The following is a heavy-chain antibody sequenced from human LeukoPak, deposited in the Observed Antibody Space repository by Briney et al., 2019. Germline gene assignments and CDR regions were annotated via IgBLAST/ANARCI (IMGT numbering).Heavy chain of an antibody. V-gene: IGHV3-74*01. CDR3: AKDGGEYYDILTGYYPRLYYMDV. Sequence: GGSLRLSCEASGFSFSSSWMHWVRQAPGRGLVWVSRINSDGSSTIYADPVKGRFTISRDNSKNTLYLQMNSLRAEDTAVYYCAKDGGEYYDILTGYYPRLYYMDVWGKGPTVSISS. D-gene: IGHD3-9*01. CDR1: GFSFSSSW. CDR2: INSDGSST. J-gene: IGHJ6*03.